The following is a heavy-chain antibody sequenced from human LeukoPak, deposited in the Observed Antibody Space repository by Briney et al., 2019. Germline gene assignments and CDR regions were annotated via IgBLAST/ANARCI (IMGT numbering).Heavy chain of an antibody. V-gene: IGHV3-48*01. CDR3: ARDLNKDSSSPLEY. D-gene: IGHD5-18*01. CDR1: GFTFSSYS. CDR2: ISSSSSTI. J-gene: IGHJ4*02. Sequence: PGGSLRLSCAASGFTFSSYSMNWVRQAPGKGLEWVSYISSSSSTIYYADSVKGRFTISRDNAKNSLYLQMNSLRAEDTAVYYCARDLNKDSSSPLEYWSKGTLVTVSS.